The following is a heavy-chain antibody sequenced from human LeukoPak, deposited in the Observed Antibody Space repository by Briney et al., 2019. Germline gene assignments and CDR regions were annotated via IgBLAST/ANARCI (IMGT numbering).Heavy chain of an antibody. CDR3: AKPPHDYGDYEGAFDI. CDR2: ISGSGGST. Sequence: GGSLRLSCAASGFTFSSYAMSWVRQAPGRGLEWVSAISGSGGSTYYADSVKGRFTISRDNSKNTLYLQMNSLRAEDTAVYYCAKPPHDYGDYEGAFDIWGQGTMVTVSS. J-gene: IGHJ3*02. CDR1: GFTFSSYA. D-gene: IGHD4-17*01. V-gene: IGHV3-23*01.